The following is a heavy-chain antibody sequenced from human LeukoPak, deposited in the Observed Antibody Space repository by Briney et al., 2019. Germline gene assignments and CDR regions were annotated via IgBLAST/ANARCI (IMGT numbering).Heavy chain of an antibody. CDR1: GGSISSYY. Sequence: PSETLSLTCTVSGGSISSYYWSWIRQPPGKGLEWIGYIYYSGSTNYNPSLKSRVTISVDTSKNQFSLKLSSVTAADTAVYYCARGAGSSSWYHYYYMDVWGKGTTVTVSS. D-gene: IGHD6-13*01. CDR3: ARGAGSSSWYHYYYMDV. J-gene: IGHJ6*03. V-gene: IGHV4-59*01. CDR2: IYYSGST.